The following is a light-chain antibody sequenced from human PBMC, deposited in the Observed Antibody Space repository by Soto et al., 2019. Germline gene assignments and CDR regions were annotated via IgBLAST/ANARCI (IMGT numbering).Light chain of an antibody. CDR2: DTS. CDR1: QSINSNY. J-gene: IGKJ5*01. Sequence: EIVLTQSPATLSLSPGERATLSCGASQSINSNYLAWYQQKPGLAPRMVIYDTSRRAPGIPDRLTGSGSGTYFTLTISRLEPEDYAIYYCQQYGSSPTFVQGTRLEIK. CDR3: QQYGSSPT. V-gene: IGKV3D-20*01.